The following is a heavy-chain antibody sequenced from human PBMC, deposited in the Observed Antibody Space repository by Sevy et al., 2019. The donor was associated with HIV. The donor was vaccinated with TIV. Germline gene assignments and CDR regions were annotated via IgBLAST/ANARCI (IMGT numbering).Heavy chain of an antibody. CDR1: GFAFTNYYA. J-gene: IGHJ6*02. Sequence: GGSLRLSCAASGFAFTNYYAMHWVRQAPGKGLEWVALISFDECDKYYADSVKGRFTISRDNFKNTLYLQMNSLTTEDTAVYYCARPRANYVDNYFFYAMDVWGQGTTVTVSS. CDR3: ARPRANYVDNYFFYAMDV. V-gene: IGHV3-30-3*01. D-gene: IGHD4-17*01. CDR2: ISFDECDK.